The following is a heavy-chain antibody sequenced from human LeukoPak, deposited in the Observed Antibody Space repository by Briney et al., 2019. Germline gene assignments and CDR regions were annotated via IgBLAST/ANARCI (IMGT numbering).Heavy chain of an antibody. J-gene: IGHJ6*02. CDR3: ARGRGVVPAAMALYYYYGMDV. CDR2: IIPIFGTA. CDR1: GGTFSSYA. V-gene: IGHV1-69*13. D-gene: IGHD2-2*01. Sequence: GASVKVSCKASGGTFSSYAISWVRQAPGQGLEWMGGIIPIFGTANYAQKFQGRVTITADESTSTAYMELSSLRSEDTAVYYCARGRGVVPAAMALYYYYGMDVWGQGTTVTVSS.